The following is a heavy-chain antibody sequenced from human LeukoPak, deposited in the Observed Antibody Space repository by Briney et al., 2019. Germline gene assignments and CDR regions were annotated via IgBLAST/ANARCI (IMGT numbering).Heavy chain of an antibody. CDR3: ARVNREYYSDTSGYYFP. CDR1: GDSLSNYY. Sequence: SETLSLTCSVSGDSLSNYYWTWIRQPPGKGLEWIGYIYYSGSTNYNPSLKSRVTISVDTSKNQSSLKLSSVTAADTAVYYCARVNREYYSDTSGYYFPWGQGTLVTVSS. V-gene: IGHV4-59*01. CDR2: IYYSGST. D-gene: IGHD3-22*01. J-gene: IGHJ5*02.